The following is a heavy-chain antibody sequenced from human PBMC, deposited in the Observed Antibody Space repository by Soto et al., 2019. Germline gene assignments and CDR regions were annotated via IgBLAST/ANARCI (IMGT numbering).Heavy chain of an antibody. D-gene: IGHD6-19*01. CDR2: ISGSGGST. Sequence: LRLSCAASGFTFSSYVMSWVRQAPGKGLEWVSAISGSGGSTYYADSVKGRFTISRDNSKNTPYLQMNSLRAEDTAVYYCAKADRSGHFDYWGQGTLVTVSS. V-gene: IGHV3-23*01. J-gene: IGHJ4*02. CDR3: AKADRSGHFDY. CDR1: GFTFSSYV.